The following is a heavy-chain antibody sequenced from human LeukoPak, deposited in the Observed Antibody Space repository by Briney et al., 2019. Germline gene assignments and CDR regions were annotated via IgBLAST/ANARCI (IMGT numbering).Heavy chain of an antibody. CDR2: ISSSSSYI. V-gene: IGHV3-21*01. CDR3: ARPYCSGGSCTYYFDY. Sequence: PGGSLRLSCAASGFTFSSYSMNWVRQAPGKGLEWVSSISSSSSYIYYADSVKGRFTISRDNAKNSQYLQMNSLRAEDTAVYYCARPYCSGGSCTYYFDYWGQGTLVTVSS. J-gene: IGHJ4*02. CDR1: GFTFSSYS. D-gene: IGHD2-15*01.